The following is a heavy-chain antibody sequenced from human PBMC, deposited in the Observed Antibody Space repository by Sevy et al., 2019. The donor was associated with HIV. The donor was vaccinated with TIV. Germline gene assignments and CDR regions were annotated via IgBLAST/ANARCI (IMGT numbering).Heavy chain of an antibody. CDR1: GFTFDDYA. V-gene: IGHV3-43D*03. D-gene: IGHD3-10*01. Sequence: GGSLRLSCAASGFTFDDYAMHWVRQAPGKGLEWVSLISWDGGSTYYADSVKGRFTISRDNSKTSLYLQMNSLRAEDTAMYYCAKDKGTMDYYYYYGMDVWGQGTTVTVSS. J-gene: IGHJ6*02. CDR3: AKDKGTMDYYYYYGMDV. CDR2: ISWDGGST.